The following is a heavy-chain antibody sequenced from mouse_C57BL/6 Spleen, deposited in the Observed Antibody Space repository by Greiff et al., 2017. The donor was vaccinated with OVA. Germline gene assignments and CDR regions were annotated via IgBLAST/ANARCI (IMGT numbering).Heavy chain of an antibody. CDR1: GYSITSGYY. CDR3: ASLATDYYAMDY. D-gene: IGHD4-1*02. J-gene: IGHJ4*01. V-gene: IGHV3-6*01. CDR2: ISYDGSN. Sequence: DVKLQESGPGLVKPSQSLSLTCSVTGYSITSGYYWNWIRQFPGKKLEWMGYISYDGSNNYNPSLKNRISITLDTSKNQFFLKLNSVTTEDTATYYCASLATDYYAMDYWGQGTSVTVSS.